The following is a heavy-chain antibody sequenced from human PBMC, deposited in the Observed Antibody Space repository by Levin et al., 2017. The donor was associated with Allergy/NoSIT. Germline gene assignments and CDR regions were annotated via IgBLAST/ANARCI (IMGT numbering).Heavy chain of an antibody. Sequence: GGSPRLSCAASGFTFSSYAMSWVRQAPGKGLEWVSTISGSGGSTYYADSVKGRFTISRDNSKNTLYLQMNSLRAEDTAVYYCASSGDFWSGYLRGIYWGQGTLVTVSS. D-gene: IGHD3-3*01. CDR2: ISGSGGST. CDR1: GFTFSSYA. J-gene: IGHJ4*02. CDR3: ASSGDFWSGYLRGIY. V-gene: IGHV3-23*01.